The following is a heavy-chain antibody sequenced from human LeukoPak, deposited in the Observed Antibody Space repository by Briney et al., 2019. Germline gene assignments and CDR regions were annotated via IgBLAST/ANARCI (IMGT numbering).Heavy chain of an antibody. CDR1: GGSFSGYY. D-gene: IGHD3-22*01. Sequence: PSETLSLTCAVYGGSFSGYYWSWIRQPPGKGLEWIGEINHSGSTNYNPSLKSRVTISVDTSKNQFSLKLSSVTAADTAVYYCARAPYYYDSSGYCSPRGYYFDYWGQGTLVTVSS. CDR2: INHSGST. V-gene: IGHV4-34*01. J-gene: IGHJ4*02. CDR3: ARAPYYYDSSGYCSPRGYYFDY.